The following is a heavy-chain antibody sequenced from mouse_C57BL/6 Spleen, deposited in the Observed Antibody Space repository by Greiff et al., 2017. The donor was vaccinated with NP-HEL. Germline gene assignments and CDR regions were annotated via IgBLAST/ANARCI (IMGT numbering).Heavy chain of an antibody. CDR3: AKWANYDGYPYWYFDV. V-gene: IGHV2-3*01. J-gene: IGHJ1*03. CDR1: GFSLTSYG. Sequence: QVQLQQSGPGLVAPSQSLSITCTVSGFSLTSYGVSWVRQPPGKGLEWLGVIWGDGSTNYHSALLSRLSISKDNSKSQVSLKLNSRQTDDTATYYCAKWANYDGYPYWYFDVWGTGTTVTVSS. CDR2: IWGDGST. D-gene: IGHD2-3*01.